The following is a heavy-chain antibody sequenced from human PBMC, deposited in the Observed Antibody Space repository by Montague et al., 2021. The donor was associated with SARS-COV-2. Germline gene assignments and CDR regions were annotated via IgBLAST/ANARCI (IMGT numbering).Heavy chain of an antibody. CDR2: VDYSGNT. CDR3: ARREYSYGLGD. CDR1: GGPISGSSDD. Sequence: SETLSLTCTVTGGPISGSSDDWGWIRQSPGKGLEWIASVDYSGNTXYSPSLKSRLTISVDTSKNQFSLKLNSVTAADTALYYCARREYSYGLGDWGQGTLVTVSS. D-gene: IGHD5-18*01. J-gene: IGHJ4*02. V-gene: IGHV4-39*01.